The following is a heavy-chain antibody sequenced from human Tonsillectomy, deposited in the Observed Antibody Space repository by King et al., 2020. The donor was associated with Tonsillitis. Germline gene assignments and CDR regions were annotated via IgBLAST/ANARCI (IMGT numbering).Heavy chain of an antibody. CDR3: AKDMSAGYSTMGVCFFGDFDI. CDR2: ISWNSGSI. CDR1: GFHLDDYA. Sequence: VQLVESGGGLVQPGRSLRLSCAASGFHLDDYAMHWVRQAPGKGLEWVSGISWNSGSIGYADSVKGRFTISRDNAKNSLYLQMNSLRAEDTALYYCAKDMSAGYSTMGVCFFGDFDIWGQGTMITVSS. D-gene: IGHD2-8*01. J-gene: IGHJ3*02. V-gene: IGHV3-9*01.